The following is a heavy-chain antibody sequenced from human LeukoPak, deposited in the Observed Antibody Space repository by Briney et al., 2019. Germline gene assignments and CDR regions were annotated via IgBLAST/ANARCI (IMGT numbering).Heavy chain of an antibody. CDR3: ARDRVSHPNYYYYCYGMDV. CDR1: GFTFSRYE. J-gene: IGHJ6*02. V-gene: IGHV3-48*03. CDR2: ISSSGSTI. Sequence: GGSLRLSCAASGFTFSRYEMNWVRQAPGKGLEWVSYISSSGSTIYYADSVKGRFTISRDNAKNSLYLQMNSLRAEDTAVYYCARDRVSHPNYYYYCYGMDVWGQGTTVTVSS. D-gene: IGHD1-1*01.